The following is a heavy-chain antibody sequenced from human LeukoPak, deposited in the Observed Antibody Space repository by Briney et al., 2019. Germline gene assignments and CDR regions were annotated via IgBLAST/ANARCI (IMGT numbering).Heavy chain of an antibody. V-gene: IGHV4-59*01. CDR3: ARVGQWQYYFDY. J-gene: IGHJ4*02. Sequence: PSETLSLTCTVSGGSISSYYWSWVRQPPGKALEWIGYMFYSGSTNYNPSPKSRVTISVDTSKNQFSLKLNSVTAADTAMYYCARVGQWQYYFDYWGQGTQVTVSS. D-gene: IGHD6-19*01. CDR2: MFYSGST. CDR1: GGSISSYY.